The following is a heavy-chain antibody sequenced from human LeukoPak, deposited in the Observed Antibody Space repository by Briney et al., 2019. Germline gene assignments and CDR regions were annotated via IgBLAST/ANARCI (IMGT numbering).Heavy chain of an antibody. J-gene: IGHJ4*02. CDR3: ARPVTFNYYDSSGPSDY. V-gene: IGHV4-38-2*01. CDR2: IYHSGST. Sequence: SETLSLTCAVSGYSISSGYYWGWIRQPPGKGLEWIGSIYHSGSTYYTPSLKSRVTISVDTSKNQFSLKLSSVTAADTAVYYCARPVTFNYYDSSGPSDYWGQGTLVTVSS. CDR1: GYSISSGYY. D-gene: IGHD3-22*01.